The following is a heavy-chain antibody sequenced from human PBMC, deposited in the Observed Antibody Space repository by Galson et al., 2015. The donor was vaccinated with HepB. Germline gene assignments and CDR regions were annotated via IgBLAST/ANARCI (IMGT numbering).Heavy chain of an antibody. J-gene: IGHJ4*02. CDR3: ATSNPSVAIGED. Sequence: SLRLSCAASGLIFRNYGMHWVRQVPGKGLEWVAIIYYDGDNKYYADSVRGRFTISKDNSKNTLYLQMNSLRPEDTAIYYCATSNPSVAIGEDWGQGTLVTVSS. CDR2: IYYDGDNK. V-gene: IGHV3-33*01. CDR1: GLIFRNYG. D-gene: IGHD5-12*01.